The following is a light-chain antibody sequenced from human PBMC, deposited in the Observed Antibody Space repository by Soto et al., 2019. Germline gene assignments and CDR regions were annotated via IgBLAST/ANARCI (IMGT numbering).Light chain of an antibody. Sequence: QPVLTQSSSASASLGSSVKLTCTLSSGHSSYIIAWHQQQPGKAPRYLMKLEGRGGYNKGSGVPGRFSGSSSGADRYLTITNLQFEDEADYYCETWDSSTRVFGGGTKLTVL. J-gene: IGLJ3*02. CDR2: LEGRGGY. CDR1: SGHSSYI. CDR3: ETWDSSTRV. V-gene: IGLV4-60*02.